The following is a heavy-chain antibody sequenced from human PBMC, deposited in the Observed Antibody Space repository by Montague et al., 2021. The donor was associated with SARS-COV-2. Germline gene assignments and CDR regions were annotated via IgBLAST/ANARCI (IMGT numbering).Heavy chain of an antibody. CDR1: CGAISRYY. D-gene: IGHD2-2*01. Sequence: SETLSLTCTGSCGAISRYYGSWIRQPPVRGLQCIGYISYSGSTNYNPSLKSRVTISVDTSKNHFTLRLSSVTAADTAVYYCANFRRTQLLFGTLYYGMDVWGQGTTVTVSS. J-gene: IGHJ6*02. CDR3: ANFRRTQLLFGTLYYGMDV. V-gene: IGHV4-59*01. CDR2: ISYSGST.